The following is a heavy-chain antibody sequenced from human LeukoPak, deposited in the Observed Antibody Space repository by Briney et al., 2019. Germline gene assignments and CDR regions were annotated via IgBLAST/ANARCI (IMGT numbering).Heavy chain of an antibody. J-gene: IGHJ6*02. Sequence: GGSLRLSCAASGFTFNSYEMNWVRQAPGKGLEWGSYISSSGSPIYYADSVEGRFTISRDNAKNSLYLQMSSLRAEDTAMYYCARVYSNYDPAAMDVWGQGTTVTVSS. D-gene: IGHD4-11*01. CDR2: ISSSGSPI. CDR1: GFTFNSYE. V-gene: IGHV3-48*03. CDR3: ARVYSNYDPAAMDV.